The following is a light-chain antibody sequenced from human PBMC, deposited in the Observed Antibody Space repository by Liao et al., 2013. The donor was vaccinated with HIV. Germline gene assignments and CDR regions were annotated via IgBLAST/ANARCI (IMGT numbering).Light chain of an antibody. Sequence: SYELTQPPSVSVSPGQTASITCSGDKLGDKYTCWYQQRPGQSPILVIYQDTKRPSGIPERFSGSNSGNTATLTISGTQAIDEADYYCQAWDSNNVVFGGGTKLTVL. CDR1: KLGDKY. CDR2: QDT. V-gene: IGLV3-1*01. J-gene: IGLJ2*01. CDR3: QAWDSNNVV.